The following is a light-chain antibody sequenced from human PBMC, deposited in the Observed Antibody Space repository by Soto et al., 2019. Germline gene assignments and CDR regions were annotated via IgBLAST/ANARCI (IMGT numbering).Light chain of an antibody. CDR1: QSVRSGY. J-gene: IGKJ4*01. CDR2: VAS. CDR3: QQYGSSPLT. Sequence: EIVLTQSPGTLSLSPGDRATLSCRASQSVRSGYLAWYQQKPGQAPRLLIYVASNRATGIPDRFSGSGSGTDFTLTISRLEPEDFAMYYCQQYGSSPLTFGGGTKVEIK. V-gene: IGKV3-20*01.